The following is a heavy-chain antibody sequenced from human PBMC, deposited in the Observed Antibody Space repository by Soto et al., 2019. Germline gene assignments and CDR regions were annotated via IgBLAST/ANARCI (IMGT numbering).Heavy chain of an antibody. D-gene: IGHD2-8*02. CDR2: IYHSGST. V-gene: IGHV4-30-2*01. Sequence: SETLSLTCAVSGGSISSGGYSWSWIRQPPGKGLEWIGYIYHSGSTYYNPSLKSRVTISVDRSKNQFSLKLSSVTAADTAVYYCARGGGVYYFDYWGQGTLVTVSS. CDR1: GGSISSGGYS. J-gene: IGHJ4*02. CDR3: ARGGGVYYFDY.